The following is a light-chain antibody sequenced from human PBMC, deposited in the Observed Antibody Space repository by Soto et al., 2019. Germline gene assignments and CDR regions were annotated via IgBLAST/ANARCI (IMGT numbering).Light chain of an antibody. Sequence: EVVLTQSPATLTLSPVARDTLSCRASQSVSIYLAWYQQKPGQAPRLLIYDASNRATGIPAKFSGSGSGTDFTLTIRRLEPEDSAVYYCQQSSNSPPWITVGKGKRLAIK. CDR1: QSVSIY. V-gene: IGKV3-11*01. CDR3: QQSSNSPPWIT. J-gene: IGKJ5*01. CDR2: DAS.